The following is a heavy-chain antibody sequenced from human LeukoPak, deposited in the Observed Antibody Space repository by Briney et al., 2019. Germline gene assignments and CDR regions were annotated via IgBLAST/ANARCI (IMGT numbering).Heavy chain of an antibody. CDR3: ARARSPYYYGSGSSYYFDY. Sequence: PSETLSLTCAVYGGSFSGYYWSWIRQPPGKGLEWIGEINHSGSTNYNPSLKSRVTISVDTSKNQFSLKLSSVTAADTAVYYCARARSPYYYGSGSSYYFDYWGQGALVTVSS. CDR2: INHSGST. J-gene: IGHJ4*02. D-gene: IGHD3-10*01. CDR1: GGSFSGYY. V-gene: IGHV4-34*01.